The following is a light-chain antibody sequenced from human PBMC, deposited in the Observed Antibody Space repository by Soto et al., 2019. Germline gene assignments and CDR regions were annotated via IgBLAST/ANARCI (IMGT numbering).Light chain of an antibody. V-gene: IGKV3-11*01. Sequence: EIVLTQSPATLSLSPGERATLSCRASQSVSSYLAWYQQKPGQAPSLLFHDASNRATGIPARFSGSGSGTDFTLTISSLAPEDFAVYYCQQRSSWPPTFGQGTQLEIK. CDR2: DAS. CDR1: QSVSSY. J-gene: IGKJ5*01. CDR3: QQRSSWPPT.